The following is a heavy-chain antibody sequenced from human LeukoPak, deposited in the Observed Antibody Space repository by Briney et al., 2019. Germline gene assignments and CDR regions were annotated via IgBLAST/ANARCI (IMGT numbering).Heavy chain of an antibody. D-gene: IGHD6-6*01. J-gene: IGHJ3*02. CDR1: GGSISSYY. V-gene: IGHV4-59*01. Sequence: SETLSLTCTVSGGSISSYYWSWIRQPPGKGLEWIGYIYYSGSTNYNPSLKSRVTIPVDTSKNQFSLKLSSVTAADTAVYYCARDRGSSSSEFDIWGQGTMVTVSS. CDR2: IYYSGST. CDR3: ARDRGSSSSEFDI.